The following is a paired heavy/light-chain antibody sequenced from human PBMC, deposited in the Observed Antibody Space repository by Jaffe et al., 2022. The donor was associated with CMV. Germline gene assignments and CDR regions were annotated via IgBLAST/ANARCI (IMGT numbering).Light chain of an antibody. Sequence: DIQMTQSPSSLSASVGDRVTITCRASQGISNYLAWYQQKPGKVPKLLIYAASTLQSGVPSRFSGSGSGTDFTLTISSLQPEDVATYYCQKYNSAPRFTFGPGTKVDIK. CDR3: QKYNSAPRFT. CDR2: AAS. CDR1: QGISNY. V-gene: IGKV1-27*01. J-gene: IGKJ3*01.
Heavy chain of an antibody. V-gene: IGHV3-23*04. CDR2: ISGSGGST. D-gene: IGHD5-18*01. Sequence: EVQLVESGGGLVQPGGSLRLSCAASGFTFSSYAMSWVRQAPGKGLEWVSAISGSGGSTYYADSVKGRFTISRDNSKNTLYLQMNSLRAEDTAVYYCAKEEPTPLADIQLWFKNYYYYYMDVWGKGTTVTVSS. J-gene: IGHJ6*03. CDR3: AKEEPTPLADIQLWFKNYYYYYMDV. CDR1: GFTFSSYA.